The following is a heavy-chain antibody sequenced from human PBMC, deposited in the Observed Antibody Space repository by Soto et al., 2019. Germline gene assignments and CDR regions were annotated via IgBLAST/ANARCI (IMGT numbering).Heavy chain of an antibody. J-gene: IGHJ4*02. D-gene: IGHD1-26*01. Sequence: GGSLRLSCAASGFTFSSYGMHWVRQAPGKGLEWVAVISYDGSNKYYADSVKGRFTISRDNSKNTLYLQMNSLRAEDTAVYYCAKDQRAPQAGPIDYWGQGTLVTVSS. CDR3: AKDQRAPQAGPIDY. CDR2: ISYDGSNK. V-gene: IGHV3-30*18. CDR1: GFTFSSYG.